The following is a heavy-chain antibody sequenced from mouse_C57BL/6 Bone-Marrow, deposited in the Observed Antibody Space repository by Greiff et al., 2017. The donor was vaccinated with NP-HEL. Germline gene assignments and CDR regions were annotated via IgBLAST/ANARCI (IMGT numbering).Heavy chain of an antibody. CDR1: GFTFSNYW. CDR2: ISLKSGNYGS. J-gene: IGHJ4*01. CDR3: SDYYSIYYSMDY. Sequence: EVKLEESGGGLVQPGGSMKLSCDASGFTFSNYWMNWVRQTPEKGLEWVAEISLKSGNYGSHYAVSGKGRFTIARADCKSYVYLQMNNLKAEDTGICYRSDYYSIYYSMDYWGQGTSVTVSS. V-gene: IGHV6-3*01. D-gene: IGHD2-5*01.